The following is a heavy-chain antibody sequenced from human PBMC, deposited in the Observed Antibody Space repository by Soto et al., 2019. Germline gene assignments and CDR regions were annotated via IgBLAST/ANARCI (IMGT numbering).Heavy chain of an antibody. J-gene: IGHJ5*02. Sequence: SETMSLSWTVSGGSLRSGGYYWSWIRQHPGKGLEWIGYIYYSGSTYYNPSLKSRVTISVDTSKNQFSLKLSSVTAADTAVYYCARSVDPWGQGTLVTVSS. V-gene: IGHV4-31*02. CDR3: ARSVDP. CDR1: GGSLRSGGYY. CDR2: IYYSGST.